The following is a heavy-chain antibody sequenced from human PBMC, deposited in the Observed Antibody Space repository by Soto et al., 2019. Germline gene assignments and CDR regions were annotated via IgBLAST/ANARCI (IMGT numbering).Heavy chain of an antibody. CDR1: GFTFSSSP. Sequence: EVQLAESGGGLVQPGGSLRLSCAASGFTFSSSPMNWVRQAPGKGLEWVSYISNGSSTIYYADSVKGRFTISRDNAKTSLYLQMNSLRAEDTAVYYCARGRRSCTRTNCPFAAFDIWGQGTVVTVSS. CDR3: ARGRRSCTRTNCPFAAFDI. J-gene: IGHJ3*02. D-gene: IGHD2-2*01. V-gene: IGHV3-48*01. CDR2: ISNGSSTI.